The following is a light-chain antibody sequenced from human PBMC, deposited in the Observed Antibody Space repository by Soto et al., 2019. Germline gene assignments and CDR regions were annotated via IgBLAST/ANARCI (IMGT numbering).Light chain of an antibody. CDR1: QSVTTQ. CDR2: GAS. J-gene: IGKJ5*01. Sequence: EIVMTQSPATLSVSPGERATLSCRASQSVTTQLAWYQQKPGQAPSLLIYGASSRATGIPDRFSGSGSGTDFTLTISRLEPEDFAVYYCQQYVSPPITFGQGTRLEIK. CDR3: QQYVSPPIT. V-gene: IGKV3-20*01.